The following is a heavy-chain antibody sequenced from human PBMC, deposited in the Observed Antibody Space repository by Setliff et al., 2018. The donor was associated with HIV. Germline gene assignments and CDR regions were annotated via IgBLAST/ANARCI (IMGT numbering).Heavy chain of an antibody. Sequence: PGGSLRLSCAASGFIFSGHAMHWVRQAPGKGLEWVSVISYDGSRISYADSVKGRFTISRDNAKNSLYLQMNSLRAEDTAVYYCARGGTNWGFSWFDYWGQGTLVTVSS. D-gene: IGHD7-27*01. CDR3: ARGGTNWGFSWFDY. J-gene: IGHJ4*02. CDR2: ISYDGSRI. CDR1: GFIFSGHA. V-gene: IGHV3-30*07.